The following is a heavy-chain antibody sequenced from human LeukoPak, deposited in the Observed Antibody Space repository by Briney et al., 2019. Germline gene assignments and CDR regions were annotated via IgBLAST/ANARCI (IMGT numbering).Heavy chain of an antibody. CDR2: IKQDGSEK. V-gene: IGHV3-7*01. Sequence: GGSLRPSCAASGFTFSSYWMSWGRQAPGKWLEWGANIKQDGSEKYYVDSLKGRFTIPRDNAKNSLYLQMNSLRAEDTAVYYCARDISWKALRFHWFDPWGQGTLVTVSS. CDR3: ARDISWKALRFHWFDP. J-gene: IGHJ5*02. D-gene: IGHD3-16*01. CDR1: GFTFSSYW.